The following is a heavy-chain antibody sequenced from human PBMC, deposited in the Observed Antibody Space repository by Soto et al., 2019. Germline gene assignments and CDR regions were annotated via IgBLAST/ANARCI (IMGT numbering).Heavy chain of an antibody. V-gene: IGHV3-30-3*01. CDR2: ISYDGSNK. D-gene: IGHD3-22*01. Sequence: PGGSLRLSCAASGFTFSSYAMHWVRQAPGKGLEWVAIISYDGSNKYYADSVKGRFTISRDNSKNTLYLQMNSLRAEDTAVYYCARDGGYYYDTSGYYCFDYWGQGTLVTVSS. CDR3: ARDGGYYYDTSGYYCFDY. J-gene: IGHJ4*02. CDR1: GFTFSSYA.